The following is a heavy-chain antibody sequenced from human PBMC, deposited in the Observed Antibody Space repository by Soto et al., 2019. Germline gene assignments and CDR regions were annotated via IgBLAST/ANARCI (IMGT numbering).Heavy chain of an antibody. Sequence: SETLSLTCTVSGGSFSSSNYYWGWIRQSPGKGLEWIGNIFYGGGSGVAYYSPSLKSRVTISVDTSKNQFSLNMRSLTAADTAVYFCARRGGGDSLFDSWGQGKLVTVSS. CDR2: IFYGGGSGVA. CDR3: ARRGGGDSLFDS. CDR1: GGSFSSSNYY. D-gene: IGHD4-17*01. V-gene: IGHV4-39*01. J-gene: IGHJ4*02.